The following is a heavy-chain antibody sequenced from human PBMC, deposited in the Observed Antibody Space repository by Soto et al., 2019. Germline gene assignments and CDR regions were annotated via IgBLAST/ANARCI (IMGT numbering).Heavy chain of an antibody. CDR1: GYTFTSYD. J-gene: IGHJ6*02. CDR3: ARTFIVVVADTRKYYYGMDV. V-gene: IGHV1-8*01. D-gene: IGHD2-15*01. CDR2: MNPNSGNT. Sequence: ASVKVSCKASGYTFTSYDINWVRQATGQGLEWMGWMNPNSGNTGYAQKFQGRVTMTRNTSISTAYMELSSLRSEDTAVYYCARTFIVVVADTRKYYYGMDVWGQGTTVTVSS.